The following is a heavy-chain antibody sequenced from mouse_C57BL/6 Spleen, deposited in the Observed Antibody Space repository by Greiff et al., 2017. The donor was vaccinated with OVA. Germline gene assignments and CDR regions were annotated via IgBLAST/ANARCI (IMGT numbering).Heavy chain of an antibody. CDR3: ARVLLRLYYFDY. CDR2: INYDGSST. J-gene: IGHJ2*01. V-gene: IGHV5-16*01. Sequence: EVKVVESEGGLVQPGSSMKLSCTASGFTFSDYYMAWVRQVPEKGLEWVANINYDGSSTYYLDSLKSRFIISRDNAKNILYLQMSSLKSEDTATYYCARVLLRLYYFDYWGQGTTLTVSS. D-gene: IGHD1-1*01. CDR1: GFTFSDYY.